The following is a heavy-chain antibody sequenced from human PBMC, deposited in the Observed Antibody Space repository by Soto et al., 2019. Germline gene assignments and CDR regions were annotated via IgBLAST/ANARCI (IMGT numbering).Heavy chain of an antibody. CDR3: ARTGWSGYEQTPSSFDY. CDR1: GGSISSYY. V-gene: IGHV4-59*08. D-gene: IGHD5-12*01. CDR2: IYYSGST. J-gene: IGHJ4*02. Sequence: SETLSLTCTVSGGSISSYYWSWIRQPPGKGLEWIGYIYYSGSTNYNPSLKSRVTISVDTSKNQFSLKLSSVTAADTAVYYCARTGWSGYEQTPSSFDYWGQGTLVTGSS.